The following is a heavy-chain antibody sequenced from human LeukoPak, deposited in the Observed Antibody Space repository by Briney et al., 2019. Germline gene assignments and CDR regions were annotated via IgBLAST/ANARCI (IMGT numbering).Heavy chain of an antibody. CDR2: ISNGKT. Sequence: GGPLRLSCAASGFPFSSHAMSGARQPTGKGLKWVAAISNGKTYYADSLRGRFAISRDDSTNTVYLHMNSLRDEDTALYHCVREAGYCAPVCVKTNWFDPWGQGTLVTVSS. CDR1: GFPFSSHA. D-gene: IGHD2-15*01. J-gene: IGHJ5*02. V-gene: IGHV3-23*01. CDR3: VREAGYCAPVCVKTNWFDP.